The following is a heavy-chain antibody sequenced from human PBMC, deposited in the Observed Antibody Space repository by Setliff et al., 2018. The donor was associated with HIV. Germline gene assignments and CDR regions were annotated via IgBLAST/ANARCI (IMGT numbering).Heavy chain of an antibody. Sequence: PSETLSLTCTVSGVSISSYYWSWIRQPAGKGLEWIGRIYSSGSTNYNPSLKSRVTMSVDTSKHQFSLKLCSVTAADTAVYYCARGDSGSYYTYWGQGTLVTISS. CDR3: ARGDSGSYYTY. V-gene: IGHV4-4*07. J-gene: IGHJ4*02. D-gene: IGHD1-26*01. CDR2: IYSSGST. CDR1: GVSISSYY.